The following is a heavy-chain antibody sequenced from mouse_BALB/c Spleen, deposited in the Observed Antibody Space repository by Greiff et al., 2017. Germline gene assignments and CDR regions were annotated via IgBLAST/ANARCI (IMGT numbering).Heavy chain of an antibody. Sequence: QVQLQQSGSVLVRPGASVKLSCKASGYTFTSSWMHWAKQRPGQGLEWIGEIHPNSGNTNYNEKFKGKATLTVDKSSSTAYMQLSSPTSEDSAVYYCTRSGYDVMDYWGQGTSVTVSS. J-gene: IGHJ4*01. CDR1: GYTFTSSW. V-gene: IGHV1S130*01. CDR2: IHPNSGNT. CDR3: TRSGYDVMDY. D-gene: IGHD2-14*01.